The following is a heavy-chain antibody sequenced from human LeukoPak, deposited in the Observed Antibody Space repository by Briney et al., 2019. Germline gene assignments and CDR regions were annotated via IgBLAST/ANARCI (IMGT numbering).Heavy chain of an antibody. CDR1: GGSISSSSYY. V-gene: IGHV4-39*07. J-gene: IGHJ3*02. CDR2: IYYSGST. CDR3: ASLSYSSGWLWHNDAFDI. Sequence: SETLSLTCTVSGGSISSSSYYWGWIRQPPGKGLEWIGSIYYSGSTYYNPSLKSRVTISVDTSKNQFSLKLSSVTAADTAVYYCASLSYSSGWLWHNDAFDIWGQGTMVTVSS. D-gene: IGHD6-19*01.